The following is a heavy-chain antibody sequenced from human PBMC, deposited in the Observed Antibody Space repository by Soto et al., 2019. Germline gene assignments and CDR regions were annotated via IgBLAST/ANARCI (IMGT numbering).Heavy chain of an antibody. CDR2: IYHSGST. CDR1: CGSISSGGYS. CDR3: ARAAYYYDSSGSNYGPFDY. V-gene: IGHV4-30-2*01. J-gene: IGHJ4*02. Sequence: SETLSLTCAVSCGSISSGGYSWSWIRQPPGKGLEWIGYIYHSGSTYYNPSLKSRVTISVDRSKNQFSLKLSSVTAADTAVYYCARAAYYYDSSGSNYGPFDYWGQGTLVTVSS. D-gene: IGHD3-22*01.